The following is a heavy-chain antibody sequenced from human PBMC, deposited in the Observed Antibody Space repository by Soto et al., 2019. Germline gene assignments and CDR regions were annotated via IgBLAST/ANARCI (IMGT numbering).Heavy chain of an antibody. D-gene: IGHD2-15*01. CDR2: ITSDGDST. CDR3: VKGNQLLRYYFEF. V-gene: IGHV3-64D*06. CDR1: GFTVSNYA. Sequence: PGGSLRLSSSVSGFTVSNYARHWVRQAPGKGLEYVSGITSDGDSTWHADSVKDRFTISRDNSKNTLFLQMSSLRVEDTAIYFCVKGNQLLRYYFEFWGPGTLVTVYS. J-gene: IGHJ4*02.